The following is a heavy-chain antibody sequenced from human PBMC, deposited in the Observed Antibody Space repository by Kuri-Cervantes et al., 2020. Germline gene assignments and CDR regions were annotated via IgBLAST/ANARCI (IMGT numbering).Heavy chain of an antibody. V-gene: IGHV1-18*01. J-gene: IGHJ3*02. CDR1: GYTFTSYG. CDR2: ISAYNGNT. Sequence: ASVNVSCKASGYTFTSYGISWVRQAPGQGLEWMGWISAYNGNTNYAQKLQGRVTMTTDTSTSTAYMELRSLRSDDTAVYYCASSRRRGSGWSSAFGIWGQGTMVTVSS. D-gene: IGHD6-19*01. CDR3: ASSRRRGSGWSSAFGI.